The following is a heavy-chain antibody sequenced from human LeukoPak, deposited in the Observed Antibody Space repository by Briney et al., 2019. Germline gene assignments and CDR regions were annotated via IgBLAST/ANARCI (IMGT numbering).Heavy chain of an antibody. CDR3: TTDLPRSTSCGHDY. V-gene: IGHV3-15*01. J-gene: IGHJ4*02. CDR1: GFTFSNSW. Sequence: PGGSLRLSCAASGFTFSNSWMLWVRQAPGRGLEWVGRIKRDIDGGTTDYAAPVKGRFTIARDDSENTLYLQMNSLKTEDTAVYYCTTDLPRSTSCGHDYWGQGTQVTVSS. D-gene: IGHD2/OR15-2a*01. CDR2: IKRDIDGGTT.